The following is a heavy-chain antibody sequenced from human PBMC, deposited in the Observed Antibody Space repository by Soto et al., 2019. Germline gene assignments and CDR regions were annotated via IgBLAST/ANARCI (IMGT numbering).Heavy chain of an antibody. V-gene: IGHV4-34*01. CDR3: ARGSGSYYAY. J-gene: IGHJ4*02. CDR1: GGSFSGYY. CDR2: INHSGST. Sequence: PSETLSLTCAVYGGSFSGYYRSWIRQPPGKGLEWIGEINHSGSTNYNPSLKSRVPISVDTSKNQFSLKLSSVTAADTAVYYCARGSGSYYAYWGQGTLVTVSS. D-gene: IGHD1-26*01.